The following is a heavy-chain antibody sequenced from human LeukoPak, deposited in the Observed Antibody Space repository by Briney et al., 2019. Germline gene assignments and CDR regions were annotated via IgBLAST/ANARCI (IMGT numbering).Heavy chain of an antibody. CDR2: ISSSDSTI. CDR3: AKDAVLLWFGELLYYFDY. Sequence: GGSLRLSCAASGFTFSSYWMSWVRQAPGKGLEWVSYISSSDSTIYYADSVKGRFTISRDNAKNSLYLQMNSLRAEDTAVYYCAKDAVLLWFGELLYYFDYWGQGTLVTVSS. CDR1: GFTFSSYW. D-gene: IGHD3-10*01. J-gene: IGHJ4*02. V-gene: IGHV3-48*04.